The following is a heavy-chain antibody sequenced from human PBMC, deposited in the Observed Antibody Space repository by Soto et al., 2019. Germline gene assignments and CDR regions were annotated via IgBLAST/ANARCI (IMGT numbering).Heavy chain of an antibody. J-gene: IGHJ4*02. V-gene: IGHV3-30-3*01. D-gene: IGHD2-2*01. CDR3: ARDGFPYCSSTSCSPPSAF. CDR1: GFTFSSYA. CDR2: ISYDGSNK. Sequence: GGSLRLSCAASGFTFSSYAMHWVRQAPGKGLEWVAVISYDGSNKYYADSVKGRFTISRDNSKNTLYLQMNSLRAEDTAVYYCARDGFPYCSSTSCSPPSAFWGQGTLVTVSS.